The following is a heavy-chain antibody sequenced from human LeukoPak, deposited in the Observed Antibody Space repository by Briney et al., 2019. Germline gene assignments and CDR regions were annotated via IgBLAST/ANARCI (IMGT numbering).Heavy chain of an antibody. Sequence: PSETLSLTCAVSGYSISSGYYWGWIRQPPGKGLEWIGSIYHSGSTYYNPSLKSRVTMSVDTSKSQFSLKLSSVTAADTAVYYCARWANDFDYWGQGTLVTVSS. CDR3: ARWANDFDY. D-gene: IGHD1-1*01. CDR2: IYHSGST. CDR1: GYSISSGYY. V-gene: IGHV4-38-2*01. J-gene: IGHJ4*02.